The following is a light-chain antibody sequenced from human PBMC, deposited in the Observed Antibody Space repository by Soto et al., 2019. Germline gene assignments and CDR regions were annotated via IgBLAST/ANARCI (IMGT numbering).Light chain of an antibody. Sequence: EIVMMQSPATLSVSPGERATLFSRASQSVNSNLAWYQQKPGQAPRLLIYGASTRATGIPARFSGSGSGTEFTLAISSLQSEDFAVYYCQQYNDWPLFGQGTRLEIK. V-gene: IGKV3-15*01. J-gene: IGKJ5*01. CDR3: QQYNDWPL. CDR1: QSVNSN. CDR2: GAS.